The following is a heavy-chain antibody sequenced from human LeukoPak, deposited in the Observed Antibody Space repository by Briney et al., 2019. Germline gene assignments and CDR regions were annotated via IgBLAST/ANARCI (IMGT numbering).Heavy chain of an antibody. D-gene: IGHD2-2*01. CDR1: GFTFSSYT. Sequence: GGSLRLSCTASGFTFSSYTMHWVRQAPGKGLVWVSHINSDGSWTSYADSVKGRFTISKDSAKNTVYLQMNNLRAEDTAVYYCVSFYETYWGRGTLVTVSS. CDR3: VSFYETY. J-gene: IGHJ4*02. CDR2: INSDGSWT. V-gene: IGHV3-74*01.